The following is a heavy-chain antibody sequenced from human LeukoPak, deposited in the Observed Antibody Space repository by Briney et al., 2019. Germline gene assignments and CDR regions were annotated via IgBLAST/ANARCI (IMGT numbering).Heavy chain of an antibody. CDR2: INPNSGGT. V-gene: IGHV1-2*02. Sequence: ASVKVSCKASGYTFTSYYMHWVRQAPGQGLEWMGWINPNSGGTNYAQKFQGRVTMTRDTSISTAYMELSRLRSDDTAVYYCARETTIDDAFDIWGQGTMVTVSS. CDR3: ARETTIDDAFDI. J-gene: IGHJ3*02. D-gene: IGHD1-1*01. CDR1: GYTFTSYY.